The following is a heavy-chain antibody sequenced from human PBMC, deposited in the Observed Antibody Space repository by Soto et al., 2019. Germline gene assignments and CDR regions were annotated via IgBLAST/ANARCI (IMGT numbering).Heavy chain of an antibody. CDR1: GFTFSNFA. J-gene: IGHJ6*03. CDR3: AKDTSSSPYYMDG. D-gene: IGHD2-2*01. Sequence: VQVLESGGGSVQPGGSLRLSCAASGFTFSNFAMSWVRHAPGKGLEWVSEITGSTGTTYYADSVRGRFIISRDNSQNTLHLQMNSLRPEDTAVYYCAKDTSSSPYYMDGWGKGTTVTVSS. V-gene: IGHV3-23*01. CDR2: ITGSTGTT.